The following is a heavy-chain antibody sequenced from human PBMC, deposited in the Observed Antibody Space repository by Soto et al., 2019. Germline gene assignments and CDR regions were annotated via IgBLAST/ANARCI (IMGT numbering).Heavy chain of an antibody. Sequence: QLQLQESGPGLVKPSETLSLTCTVSGGSISSSSYYWGWIRQPPGKGLEWIGSIYYSGSTYYNPSLKSRVTISVDTSKNQFSLKLSSVTAADTAVYYCATLYSSGWYEGYWGQGTLVTVSS. J-gene: IGHJ4*02. D-gene: IGHD6-19*01. V-gene: IGHV4-39*01. CDR3: ATLYSSGWYEGY. CDR2: IYYSGST. CDR1: GGSISSSSYY.